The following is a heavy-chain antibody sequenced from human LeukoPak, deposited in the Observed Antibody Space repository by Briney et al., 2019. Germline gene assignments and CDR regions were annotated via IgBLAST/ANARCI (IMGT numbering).Heavy chain of an antibody. CDR1: GYTFTDYY. D-gene: IGHD3-22*01. CDR3: ARASYYYDSSGYPGYYFDY. Sequence: GASVKVSCKASGYTFTDYYMHWVRQAPGQGLEWMGWINPNSGGTNYAQKFQGRVTMTRDTSISTPYMELSRLRSDDTAVYYCARASYYYDSSGYPGYYFDYWGQGTLVTVSS. CDR2: INPNSGGT. V-gene: IGHV1-2*02. J-gene: IGHJ4*02.